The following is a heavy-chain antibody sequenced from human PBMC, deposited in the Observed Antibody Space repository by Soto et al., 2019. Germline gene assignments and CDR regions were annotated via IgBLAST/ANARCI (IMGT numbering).Heavy chain of an antibody. CDR3: ARDRNGYSGYASGYALDI. J-gene: IGHJ3*02. CDR1: GYTFTSYG. Sequence: QVQLVQSGAEVKKPGASVKVSCKASGYTFTSYGISWVRQAPGQGLEGMGWISAYNGNTNYAQKLQGRVTMTTDTSTSTAYMELRSLRSDDTAVYYCARDRNGYSGYASGYALDIWGQGTMVTVSS. CDR2: ISAYNGNT. D-gene: IGHD5-12*01. V-gene: IGHV1-18*01.